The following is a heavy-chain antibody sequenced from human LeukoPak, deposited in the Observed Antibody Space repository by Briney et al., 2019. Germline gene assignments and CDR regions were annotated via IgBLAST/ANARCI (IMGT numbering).Heavy chain of an antibody. CDR3: AKDISGYYDSSGIDY. D-gene: IGHD3-22*01. Sequence: GGSLRLSCAASGFTFSSYWMSWVRQAPGKGLEWVANIKQDGSEKYYVDSVKGRFTISRDSAKNSLYLQMNSLRAEDTALYYCAKDISGYYDSSGIDYWGQGTLVTVSS. CDR1: GFTFSSYW. J-gene: IGHJ4*02. V-gene: IGHV3-7*03. CDR2: IKQDGSEK.